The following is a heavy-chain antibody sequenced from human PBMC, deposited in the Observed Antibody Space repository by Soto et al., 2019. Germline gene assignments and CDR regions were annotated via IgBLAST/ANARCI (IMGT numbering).Heavy chain of an antibody. CDR3: PTGGYCTNGVCSQRYYYYYGMDV. Sequence: ASVKVSCKASGYTFTGYYMHWVRQAPGQGLEWMGWINPNSGGTNYAQKFQGWVTMTGDTSISTAYMELSRLRSDDTAVYNCPTGGYCTNGVCSQRYYYYYGMDVWGQGTTVT. V-gene: IGHV1-2*04. CDR1: GYTFTGYY. CDR2: INPNSGGT. D-gene: IGHD2-8*01. J-gene: IGHJ6*02.